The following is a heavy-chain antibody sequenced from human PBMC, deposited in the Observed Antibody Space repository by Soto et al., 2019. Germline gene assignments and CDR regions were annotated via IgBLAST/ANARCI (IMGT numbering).Heavy chain of an antibody. J-gene: IGHJ5*02. CDR2: IYHSGST. CDR1: GGSISSGGYS. V-gene: IGHV4-30-2*01. Sequence: SETLSLTCAVSGGSISSGGYSWSWIRQPPGKGLEWIGYIYHSGSTYYNPSLKSRVTISVDRSKNQFSLKLSSVTAADTAVYYCARVGAYYDILTGYWRVDWFDPWGQGTLVTVSS. D-gene: IGHD3-9*01. CDR3: ARVGAYYDILTGYWRVDWFDP.